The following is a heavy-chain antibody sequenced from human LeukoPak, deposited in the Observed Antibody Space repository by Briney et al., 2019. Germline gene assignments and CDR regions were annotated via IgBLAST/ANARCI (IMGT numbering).Heavy chain of an antibody. Sequence: SETLSLTCTVSGGSISSYYWSWIRQPPGKGLEWIGDIYYSGSTNYNPSLTSRVAISVETSKNHFSLKLRSVTAADTAVYYCANGGGEWYYYGSGTPEWVYWGQGTLVTVSS. CDR3: ANGGGEWYYYGSGTPEWVY. D-gene: IGHD3-10*01. CDR2: IYYSGST. V-gene: IGHV4-59*08. J-gene: IGHJ4*02. CDR1: GGSISSYY.